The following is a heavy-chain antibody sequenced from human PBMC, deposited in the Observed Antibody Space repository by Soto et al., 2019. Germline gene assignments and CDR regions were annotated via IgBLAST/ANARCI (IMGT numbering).Heavy chain of an antibody. CDR1: GYSFTSYW. J-gene: IGHJ3*02. Sequence: GESLKISCKGSGYSFTSYWIGWVRQMPGKGLEWMGIIYPGDSDTRYSPSFQGQVTISADKSISTAYLQWSSLKASDTAMYYCATWGYPSEWFGELLAPVDAFDIWGQGTMVTVSS. CDR3: ATWGYPSEWFGELLAPVDAFDI. D-gene: IGHD3-10*01. CDR2: IYPGDSDT. V-gene: IGHV5-51*01.